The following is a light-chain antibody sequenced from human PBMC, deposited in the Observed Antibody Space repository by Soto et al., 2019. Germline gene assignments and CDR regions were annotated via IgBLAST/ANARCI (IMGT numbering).Light chain of an antibody. J-gene: IGKJ1*01. V-gene: IGKV1-5*01. CDR1: QSFNNW. CDR2: DAS. Sequence: IQMTQSPSTLSASVVDRVTITCRASQSFNNWLAWYQQKPGKAPKLLIYDASTLETGVPSRFSGSGSGTEFTLTISGLQPDDFATYYCQQYNSFSRTFGQGTKVDIK. CDR3: QQYNSFSRT.